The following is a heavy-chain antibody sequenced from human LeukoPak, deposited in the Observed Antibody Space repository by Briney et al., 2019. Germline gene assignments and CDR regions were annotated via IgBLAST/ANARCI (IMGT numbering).Heavy chain of an antibody. CDR2: TYSGGSA. D-gene: IGHD6-19*01. CDR1: GFTVSSDH. J-gene: IGHJ4*02. CDR3: AKAQRLTYSSGD. Sequence: GGSLRLSCAASGFTVSSDHMRWVRQAPGKGLQWVSVTYSGGSAYYADSVKGRFTISRDNSKNTLSLQMNSLRAEDTAVYYCAKAQRLTYSSGDWGQGTLVTVSS. V-gene: IGHV3-53*01.